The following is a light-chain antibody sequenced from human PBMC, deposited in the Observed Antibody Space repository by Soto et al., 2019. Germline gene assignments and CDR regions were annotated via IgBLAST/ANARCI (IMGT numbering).Light chain of an antibody. Sequence: QSALIQPPSASGSPGQSVTISCTGTSSDVGGYNYVSWYQQHPGKAPKLMIYEVSKRPSGVPDRFSGSKSGNTASLTVSGLQAEDDADSYCGSYAGSNNFPVFGPGTKVTVL. CDR1: SSDVGGYNY. J-gene: IGLJ1*01. CDR2: EVS. CDR3: GSYAGSNNFPV. V-gene: IGLV2-8*01.